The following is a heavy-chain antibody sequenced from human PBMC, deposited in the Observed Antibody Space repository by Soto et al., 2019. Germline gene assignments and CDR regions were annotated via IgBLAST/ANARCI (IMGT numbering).Heavy chain of an antibody. CDR3: ARVTIRTAAQGNWFDP. D-gene: IGHD3-10*01. CDR2: IYYSGST. Sequence: PSETLSLTCTVSGGSISSYYWSWIRQPPGKGLEWIGYIYYSGSTNYNPSLKSRVTISVDTSKNQFSLKLSSVTAADTAVYYCARVTIRTAAQGNWFDPWGQGTLVTVSS. J-gene: IGHJ5*02. CDR1: GGSISSYY. V-gene: IGHV4-59*01.